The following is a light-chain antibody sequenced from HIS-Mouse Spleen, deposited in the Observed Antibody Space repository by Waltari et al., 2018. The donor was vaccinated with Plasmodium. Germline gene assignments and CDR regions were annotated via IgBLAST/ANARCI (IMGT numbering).Light chain of an antibody. CDR2: DAS. V-gene: IGKV1-33*01. J-gene: IGKJ4*01. CDR3: QQYDNRPPT. Sequence: DIQMTQSPSSLSASVGDRVTITCQASQDISNYLNWYQQIPGKAPKLLIYDASNLETGVPARFSGSGAGTDFTFAISSLQPEDIATYYCQQYDNRPPTFGGGTKVEIK. CDR1: QDISNY.